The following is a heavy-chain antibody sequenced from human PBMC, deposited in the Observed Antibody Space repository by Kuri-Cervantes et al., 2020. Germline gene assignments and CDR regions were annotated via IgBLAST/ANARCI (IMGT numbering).Heavy chain of an antibody. J-gene: IGHJ4*02. CDR2: ISGGGGAT. CDR1: GFTVSSNY. D-gene: IGHD6-13*01. Sequence: GGSLRLSCAASGFTVSSNYMSWVRQAPGKGLEWVSAISGGGGATLSADSVKGRFTISRDNSKSTVYLQMNSLKAEDTAVYYCARDRQQLANFDYWGQGTLVTVSS. V-gene: IGHV3-23*01. CDR3: ARDRQQLANFDY.